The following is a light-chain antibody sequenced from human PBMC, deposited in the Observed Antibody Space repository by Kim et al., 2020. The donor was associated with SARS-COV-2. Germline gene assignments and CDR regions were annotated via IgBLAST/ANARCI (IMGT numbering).Light chain of an antibody. CDR2: DKN. J-gene: IGLJ2*01. CDR1: SPKTSY. Sequence: SSELTQDPAVSVALGQTVTITCRGDSPKTSYAGWSQQKAGKAPILVIYDKNSRPSGVPDRFSGSSSGNTAPLTITGAQAEDEADYYCNSRDTTGHHVVFGGGTKVTVL. CDR3: NSRDTTGHHVV. V-gene: IGLV3-19*01.